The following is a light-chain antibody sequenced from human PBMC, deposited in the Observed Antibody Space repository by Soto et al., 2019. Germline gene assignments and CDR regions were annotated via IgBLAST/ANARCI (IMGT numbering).Light chain of an antibody. CDR1: SSDVGSYPL. Sequence: QSALTQPASVSGSPGESITISCTGTSSDVGSYPLVSWYQQPPGKAPKLMIYEASKRPSGVSNRFSGSKSGNTASLTISGLPAEDEADYYCYSYAGSSSFVVFGTGTKLTVL. J-gene: IGLJ1*01. V-gene: IGLV2-23*02. CDR3: YSYAGSSSFVV. CDR2: EAS.